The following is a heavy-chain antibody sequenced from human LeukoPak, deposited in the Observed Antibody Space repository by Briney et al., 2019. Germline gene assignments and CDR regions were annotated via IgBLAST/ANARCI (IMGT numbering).Heavy chain of an antibody. CDR1: GYTFTSYG. CDR2: MNPNSGGT. CDR3: ARNKEGKSLDY. Sequence: ASVKVSCKASGYTFTSYGISWVRQAPGQGLEWMAWMNPNSGGTSYAQKFQGRVTMTRDTSISTAYMELSRLRFDDTAVYYCARNKEGKSLDYWGQGTLDTVSS. V-gene: IGHV1-2*02. J-gene: IGHJ4*02.